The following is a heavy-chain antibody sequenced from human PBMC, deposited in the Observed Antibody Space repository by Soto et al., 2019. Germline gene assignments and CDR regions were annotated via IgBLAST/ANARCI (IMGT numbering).Heavy chain of an antibody. CDR1: GFTFSSYA. Sequence: PGGSLRLSCAASGFTFSSYAMHWVRQAPGKGLEWVAVISYDGSNKYYADSVKGRFTISRDNSKNTLYLQMNSLRAEDTAVYYCARRAYYYDSSGYSYYFDYWGQGTLVTSPQ. CDR3: ARRAYYYDSSGYSYYFDY. V-gene: IGHV3-30-3*01. CDR2: ISYDGSNK. J-gene: IGHJ4*02. D-gene: IGHD3-22*01.